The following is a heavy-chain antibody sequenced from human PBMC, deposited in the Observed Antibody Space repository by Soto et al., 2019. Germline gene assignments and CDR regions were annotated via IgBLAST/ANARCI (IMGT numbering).Heavy chain of an antibody. V-gene: IGHV5-51*01. CDR3: ARHRYYYDSSGYYGMDV. Sequence: GESLKISCKGSGYSFTSYWIGWVRQMPGKGLEWMGIIYPGDSDTRYSPSFQGQVTISADKSIITAYLQWSSLKASDTAMYYCARHRYYYDSSGYYGMDVWGQGTTVTVSS. CDR2: IYPGDSDT. D-gene: IGHD3-22*01. J-gene: IGHJ6*02. CDR1: GYSFTSYW.